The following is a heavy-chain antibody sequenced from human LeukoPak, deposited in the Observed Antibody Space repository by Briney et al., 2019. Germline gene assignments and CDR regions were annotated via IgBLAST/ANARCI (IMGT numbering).Heavy chain of an antibody. CDR3: ARDRAGARWFDP. Sequence: GGSLRLSRAASGFTFSSYSMNWVRQAPGKGLEWVSYISSSGSTIYYADSVKGRFTISRDNAKNSLYLQMNSLRAEDTAVYYCARDRAGARWFDPWGQGTLVTVSS. CDR2: ISSSGSTI. D-gene: IGHD1-26*01. CDR1: GFTFSSYS. V-gene: IGHV3-48*04. J-gene: IGHJ5*02.